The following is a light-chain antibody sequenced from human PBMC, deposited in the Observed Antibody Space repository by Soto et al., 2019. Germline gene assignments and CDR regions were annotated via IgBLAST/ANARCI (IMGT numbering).Light chain of an antibody. Sequence: EIVLTQSPGTLSLSPGERATLSCRASQSVSSSYLAWYQQRPGQAPRLLIYSTTSRATGIPDRFRGSGSGTDFTLTISRLQPEDFAVYYCQQYNDWPQAFGQGTKVDIK. CDR1: QSVSSSY. CDR3: QQYNDWPQA. CDR2: STT. J-gene: IGKJ1*01. V-gene: IGKV3-20*01.